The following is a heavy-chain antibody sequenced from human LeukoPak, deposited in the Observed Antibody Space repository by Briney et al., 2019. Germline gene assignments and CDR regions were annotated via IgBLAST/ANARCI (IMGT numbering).Heavy chain of an antibody. V-gene: IGHV3-30*02. CDR1: GFTFSSYG. J-gene: IGHJ4*02. Sequence: GGSLRLSCAASGFTFSSYGMHWVRQAPGKGLEWVAFIRYDGSNKYNADSVKGRFTISRDNSKNTLYLQMNSLRAEDTAVYYCAKDRSHRSMIVDCWGQGTLVTVSS. CDR2: IRYDGSNK. D-gene: IGHD3-22*01. CDR3: AKDRSHRSMIVDC.